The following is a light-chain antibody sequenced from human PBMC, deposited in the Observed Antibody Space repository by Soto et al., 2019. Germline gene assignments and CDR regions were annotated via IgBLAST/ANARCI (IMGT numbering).Light chain of an antibody. CDR1: QTVYRF. J-gene: IGKJ1*01. V-gene: IGKV3-11*01. CDR3: QHRGDWPLT. CDR2: DAI. Sequence: EVVLTQSPATLSLSPGQRATLFCRASQTVYRFLAWYQQRPGQAPRLLIYDAIYRATGIPDRFSGSGSGTDFTLTISSLEPEDFGVYYCQHRGDWPLTFGQGTRLEVK.